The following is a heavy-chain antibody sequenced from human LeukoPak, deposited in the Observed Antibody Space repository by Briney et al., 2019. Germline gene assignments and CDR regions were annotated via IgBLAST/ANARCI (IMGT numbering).Heavy chain of an antibody. V-gene: IGHV3-30*18. Sequence: PGGSLRLSCAASGFTFSTYGIDCVRQAPGKGLEWVAVISYDGSNKYYADSVKGRLTISRDNCKHTLYLQMNSLRAEDTAVYYCAELGITMIGGVWGKGTTVTISS. CDR1: GFTFSTYG. D-gene: IGHD3-10*02. CDR2: ISYDGSNK. J-gene: IGHJ6*04. CDR3: AELGITMIGGV.